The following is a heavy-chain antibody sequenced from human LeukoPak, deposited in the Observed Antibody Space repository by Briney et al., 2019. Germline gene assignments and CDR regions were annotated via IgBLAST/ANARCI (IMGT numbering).Heavy chain of an antibody. D-gene: IGHD3-10*01. CDR2: IGGSGGST. Sequence: PGGSLRLSCAASGFTFSSYAMSWVRQAPGKGLEWVSAIGGSGGSTYYADSVKGRFTISRDNSKNTLYLQMNSLRAEDTAVYYCAKAMVRGVISSAVFDPWGQGTLVTVSS. CDR3: AKAMVRGVISSAVFDP. J-gene: IGHJ5*02. V-gene: IGHV3-23*01. CDR1: GFTFSSYA.